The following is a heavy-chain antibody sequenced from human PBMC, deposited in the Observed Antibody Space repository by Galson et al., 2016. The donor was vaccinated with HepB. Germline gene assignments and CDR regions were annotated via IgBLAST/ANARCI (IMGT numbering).Heavy chain of an antibody. CDR3: AKHLAGDSSP. Sequence: SLRLSCAASGFTFNNYAMTWVRQAPGKGLEWVSGITEGVTRTYYADSVKGRFTISRDNSINTVYLQMSNLKVEDTAMYYCAKHLAGDSSPWGQGTLVTVSS. V-gene: IGHV3-23*01. D-gene: IGHD2-21*02. J-gene: IGHJ5*02. CDR1: GFTFNNYA. CDR2: ITEGVTRT.